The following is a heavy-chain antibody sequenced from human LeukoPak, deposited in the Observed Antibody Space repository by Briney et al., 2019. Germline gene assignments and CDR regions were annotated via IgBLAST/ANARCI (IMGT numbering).Heavy chain of an antibody. J-gene: IGHJ4*02. Sequence: GGSLRLSCAASGFTFSSYAMSWVRQAPGKGLEWVSAISGSGGSTYYADSVKGRFTISRDNSKNTLYLQMNSLRAEDTAVYYCAEGGEGEWELPYYFDYWGQGTLVTVSS. D-gene: IGHD1-26*01. CDR2: ISGSGGST. CDR1: GFTFSSYA. CDR3: AEGGEGEWELPYYFDY. V-gene: IGHV3-23*01.